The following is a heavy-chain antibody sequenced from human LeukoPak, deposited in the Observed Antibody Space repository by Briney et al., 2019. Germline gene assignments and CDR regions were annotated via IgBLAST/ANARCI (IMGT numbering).Heavy chain of an antibody. CDR1: GFIFNDYA. V-gene: IGHV3-48*01. J-gene: IGHJ4*02. D-gene: IGHD3-22*01. CDR3: VRLGDSSGYFDY. CDR2: ISSSSNVI. Sequence: PGGSLRLSCAASGFIFNDYAFNWVRQAPGKGLEWVSYISSSSNVIYYTDSVKGRFSISRDNARNSLYLQMDSLRAEDTALYYCVRLGDSSGYFDYWGQGILVTVSS.